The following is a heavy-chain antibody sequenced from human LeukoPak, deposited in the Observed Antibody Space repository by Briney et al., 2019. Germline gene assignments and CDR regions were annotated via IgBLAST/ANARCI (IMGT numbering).Heavy chain of an antibody. D-gene: IGHD2-2*01. J-gene: IGHJ4*02. CDR1: GFTFRSYS. CDR3: ARETREYCSSTSCYPVGSDY. Sequence: GGSLRLSCAASGFTFRSYSMNWVRRAPGKGLEWVSSISSSSSYIYYADSVKGRFTISRDNAKNSLYLQMNSLRAEDTAVYYCARETREYCSSTSCYPVGSDYWGQGTLVTVSS. V-gene: IGHV3-21*01. CDR2: ISSSSSYI.